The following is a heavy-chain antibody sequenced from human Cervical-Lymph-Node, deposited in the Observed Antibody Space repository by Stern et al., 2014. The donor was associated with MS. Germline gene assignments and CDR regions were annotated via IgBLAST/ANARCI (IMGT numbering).Heavy chain of an antibody. V-gene: IGHV4-39*01. CDR3: ASLATHANFGVVIGGMDV. CDR2: MYYSGST. J-gene: IGHJ6*02. CDR1: GASISSSSYY. Sequence: QLQLQESGPGLVRPSETLSLTCTVSGASISSSSYYWGWIRQSPGQGLECIATMYYSGSTSYNPSLKRRVPMPGDTSKNQFSLGLRSVTAADTAVYYCASLATHANFGVVIGGMDVWGQGTTVTVSS. D-gene: IGHD3-3*01.